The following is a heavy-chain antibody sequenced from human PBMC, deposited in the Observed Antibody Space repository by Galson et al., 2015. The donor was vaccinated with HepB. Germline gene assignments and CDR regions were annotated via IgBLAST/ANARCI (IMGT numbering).Heavy chain of an antibody. CDR3: VGYSTSVTQDDY. CDR1: RFTFSTYV. CDR2: ISGTGETI. Sequence: SLRLSCAASRFTFSTYVMHWIRQAPGKGLEYVSSISGTGETIYYADSVRGRFAISRDNSRNTVSLQMSSLRTEDTAVYYCVGYSTSVTQDDYWGQGTLVTVSS. J-gene: IGHJ4*02. V-gene: IGHV3-64D*06. D-gene: IGHD2-15*01.